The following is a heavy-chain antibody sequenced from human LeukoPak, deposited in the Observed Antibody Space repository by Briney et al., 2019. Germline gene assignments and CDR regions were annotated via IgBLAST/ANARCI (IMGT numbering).Heavy chain of an antibody. D-gene: IGHD1-26*01. V-gene: IGHV3-33*01. CDR3: ARDKVGATDFDY. J-gene: IGHJ4*02. CDR1: GFTFSSYT. CDR2: IWYDGSNK. Sequence: PGGSLRLSCAASGFTFSSYTMNWVRQAPGKGLEWVAVIWYDGSNKYYADSVKGRFTISRDNSKNTLYLQMNSLRAEDTAVYYCARDKVGATDFDYWGQGTLVTVSS.